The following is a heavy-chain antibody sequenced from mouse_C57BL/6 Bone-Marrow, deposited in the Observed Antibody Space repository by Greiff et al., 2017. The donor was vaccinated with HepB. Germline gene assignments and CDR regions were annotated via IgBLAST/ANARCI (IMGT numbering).Heavy chain of an antibody. J-gene: IGHJ2*01. V-gene: IGHV1-64*01. Sequence: VQLQQPGAELVKPGASVKLSCKASGYTFTSYWMHWVKQRPGQGLEWIGMIHPNSGSTNYNEKFKSKATLTVDKSSSTAYMQLSSLTSEDSAVYYCARKGFYYYGSSPFDYWGQGTTLTVSS. D-gene: IGHD1-1*01. CDR1: GYTFTSYW. CDR3: ARKGFYYYGSSPFDY. CDR2: IHPNSGST.